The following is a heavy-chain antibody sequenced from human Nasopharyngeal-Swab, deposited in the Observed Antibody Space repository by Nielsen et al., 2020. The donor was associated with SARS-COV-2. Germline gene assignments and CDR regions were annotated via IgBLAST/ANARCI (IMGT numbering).Heavy chain of an antibody. V-gene: IGHV1-69*01. CDR3: ARWGIVATGSYYYYGMDV. CDR2: IIPIFGTA. Sequence: WGRQAPGQGLEWRGGIIPIFGTANYAQKFQGRVTITADESTSTAYMELSSLRSEDTAVYYCARWGIVATGSYYYYGMDVWGQGTTVTVSS. D-gene: IGHD5-12*01. J-gene: IGHJ6*02.